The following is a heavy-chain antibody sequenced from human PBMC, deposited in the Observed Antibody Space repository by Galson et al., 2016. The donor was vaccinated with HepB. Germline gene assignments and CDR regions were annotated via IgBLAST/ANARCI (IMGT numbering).Heavy chain of an antibody. CDR2: ISSSNNYI. D-gene: IGHD2-8*02. CDR3: ARNPSGRYYYYGMDV. J-gene: IGHJ6*04. CDR1: GFSFSDYS. V-gene: IGHV3-21*01. Sequence: SLRLSCAASGFSFSDYSMNWVRQAPGRGLEWVSSISSSNNYIYYGDSVRGRFTISRDNAKNSVYLQMNSLRAEDTAVYYCARNPSGRYYYYGMDVWGTGTTVTVSS.